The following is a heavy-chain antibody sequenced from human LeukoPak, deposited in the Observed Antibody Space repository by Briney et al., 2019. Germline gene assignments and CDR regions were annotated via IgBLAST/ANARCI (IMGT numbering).Heavy chain of an antibody. V-gene: IGHV3-21*01. Sequence: GGSLRLSCAASGFTFSSYSMNWVRQAPGKWLEWVSSISSSSSYIYYADSVKGRFTISRDNAKNSLYLQMNSLRAEDTAVYYCARAYGYGGCYWGQGTLVTVSS. CDR2: ISSSSSYI. D-gene: IGHD5-12*01. J-gene: IGHJ4*02. CDR1: GFTFSSYS. CDR3: ARAYGYGGCY.